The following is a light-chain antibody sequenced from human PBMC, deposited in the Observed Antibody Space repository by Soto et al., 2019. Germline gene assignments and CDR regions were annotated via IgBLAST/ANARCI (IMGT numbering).Light chain of an antibody. CDR3: QAWDRTSAWV. CDR2: QNN. J-gene: IGLJ3*02. CDR1: KLGDGY. Sequence: SSELTQPPSVSVSPGQTASITCSGDKLGDGYASWYQQRSGHSPLLVIYQNNQRPSGIPERFSGSNSGSTATLTISGTQAMDEADYYCQAWDRTSAWVFGGGTKLTVL. V-gene: IGLV3-1*01.